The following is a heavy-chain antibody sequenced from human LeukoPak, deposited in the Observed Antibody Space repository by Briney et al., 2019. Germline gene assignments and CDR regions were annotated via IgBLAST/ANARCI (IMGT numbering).Heavy chain of an antibody. D-gene: IGHD1-26*01. CDR2: ISSSGSTI. V-gene: IGHV3-48*03. J-gene: IGHJ4*02. CDR3: ARDHGGSYYAGAYYFDY. CDR1: GFTFSSYE. Sequence: GGSLRLSCAASGFTFSSYEMNWVRQAPGKGLEWVSYISSSGSTIYYADSVKGRFTISRDNAKNSLYLQMNSLRAEDTAVYYCARDHGGSYYAGAYYFDYWGQRTLVTVSS.